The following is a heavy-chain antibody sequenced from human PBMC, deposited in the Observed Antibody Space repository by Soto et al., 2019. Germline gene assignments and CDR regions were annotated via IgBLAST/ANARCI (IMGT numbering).Heavy chain of an antibody. J-gene: IGHJ6*02. V-gene: IGHV3-21*01. Sequence: PGGSLRLSCEASGFTFSRVSLNWVRQVPGKGLEWVASSSSGSSDTWYADSVKGRFAISSDSYREMVYLLMERVGSEATAIYSCASDPVAVPGSFMDVWG. CDR3: ASDPVAVPGSFMDV. D-gene: IGHD6-19*01. CDR2: SSSGSSDT. CDR1: GFTFSRVS.